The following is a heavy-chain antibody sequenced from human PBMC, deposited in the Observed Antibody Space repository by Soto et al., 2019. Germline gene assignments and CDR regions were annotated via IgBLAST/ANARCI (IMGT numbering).Heavy chain of an antibody. CDR1: GFTFSSYW. CDR2: INSDGSST. CDR3: ARVSGYDFWSGPHYYYYGMDV. D-gene: IGHD3-3*01. J-gene: IGHJ6*02. Sequence: XGSLRLSCAASGFTFSSYWMHWVRQAPGKGLVWVSRINSDGSSTSYADSVKGRFTISRDNAKNTLYLQMNSLRAEDTAVYYCARVSGYDFWSGPHYYYYGMDVWGHGTTVTVSS. V-gene: IGHV3-74*01.